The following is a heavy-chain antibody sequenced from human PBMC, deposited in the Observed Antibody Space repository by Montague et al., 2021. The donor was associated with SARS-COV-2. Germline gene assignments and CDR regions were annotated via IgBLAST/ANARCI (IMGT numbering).Heavy chain of an antibody. D-gene: IGHD5-18*01. Sequence: SETLSLTCTVSGGSISSGNYYWSWIRQPPGRGLEWIGEINHSGSTNYNPSLKSRVTISVDTSKKQFSLRLNSVTAADRAVYYCARGGGYSYVALDYWGQGTMVTVSS. J-gene: IGHJ4*02. CDR2: INHSGST. CDR1: GGSISSGNYY. CDR3: ARGGGYSYVALDY. V-gene: IGHV4-39*07.